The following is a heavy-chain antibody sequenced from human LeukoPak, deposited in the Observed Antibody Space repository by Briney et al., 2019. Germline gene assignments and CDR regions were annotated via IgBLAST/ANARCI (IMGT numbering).Heavy chain of an antibody. D-gene: IGHD6-13*01. V-gene: IGHV4-59*12. CDR1: GASIRNKF. CDR3: ARELEDSSSWRIDY. J-gene: IGHJ4*02. Sequence: PSETLSLTCDVSGASIRNKFWSWLRHPPGKALEWIGYISYTGTTNYNPSLKSRVTMSVDTSKNQFSLKLSSVTAADTAVYYCARELEDSSSWRIDYWGQGTLVTVSS. CDR2: ISYTGTT.